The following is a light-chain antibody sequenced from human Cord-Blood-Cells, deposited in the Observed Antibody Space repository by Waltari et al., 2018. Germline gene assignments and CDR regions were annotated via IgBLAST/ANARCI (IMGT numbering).Light chain of an antibody. CDR3: QSYDSSNWV. V-gene: IGLV6-57*03. J-gene: IGLJ3*02. Sequence: NFMLTQPHSVSESPGNTVTISCTRSSGSIASHYVQLYQQRPGSAPTTVIYEDNQRPSGVPDRFSGSIDSSSNSASLTISGLKTEDEADYYCQSYDSSNWVFGGGTKLTVL. CDR2: EDN. CDR1: SGSIASHY.